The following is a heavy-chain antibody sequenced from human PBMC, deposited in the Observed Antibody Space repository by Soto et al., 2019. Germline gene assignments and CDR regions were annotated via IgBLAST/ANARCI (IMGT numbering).Heavy chain of an antibody. CDR3: ARHGAYSSGGFDF. J-gene: IGHJ4*02. Sequence: GGSLRLSCAASGFHFGEHGMHWVRQAPGKGLEWVAVISYDGSKNDYADSVKGRITISRDNSENTLFLQMNSLRADDTAIYYCARHGAYSSGGFDFWGQGTPVTVSS. CDR1: GFHFGEHG. CDR2: ISYDGSKN. D-gene: IGHD6-25*01. V-gene: IGHV3-30*03.